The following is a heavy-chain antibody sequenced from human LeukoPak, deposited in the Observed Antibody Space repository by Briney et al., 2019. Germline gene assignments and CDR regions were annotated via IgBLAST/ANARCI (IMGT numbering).Heavy chain of an antibody. Sequence: GGSLRLSCAASGFPFISFDMNWVRQAPGKGLEWVSAISGSGDSTYYADSVKGRFTISRDNSKNTLYLQMNSLRAEDTAVYYCAKGYRVTRAAFDIWGQGTMVTVSS. CDR3: AKGYRVTRAAFDI. CDR1: GFPFISFD. D-gene: IGHD2-21*02. CDR2: ISGSGDST. J-gene: IGHJ3*02. V-gene: IGHV3-23*01.